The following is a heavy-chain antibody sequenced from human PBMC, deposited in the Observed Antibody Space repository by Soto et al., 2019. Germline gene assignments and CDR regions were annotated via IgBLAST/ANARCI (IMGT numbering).Heavy chain of an antibody. CDR3: AIRMYSTRWYYLDY. CDR1: GFTVSSYA. D-gene: IGHD6-13*01. J-gene: IGHJ4*02. Sequence: EMHVLESGGGLVQAGGLLRRCCAASGFTVSSYALNWVRQARGKGLEWVSGISASTYYADSVKGRFTISRDTSKNTLYLQMNSLRAEDTAIYFCAIRMYSTRWYYLDYWGQGTLVTVSS. CDR2: ISAST. V-gene: IGHV3-23*01.